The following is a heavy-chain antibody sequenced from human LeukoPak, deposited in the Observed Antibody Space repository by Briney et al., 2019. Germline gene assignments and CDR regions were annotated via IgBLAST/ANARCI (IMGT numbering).Heavy chain of an antibody. Sequence: PGRSLRLSCAASGFSFSSYWMHWVRQAPGKGLVWVSRIKSDGISTTYADSVKGRFTISRDNAKNTLYLQMNSLRAEDTAVYYCVRDRYYGMDVWGQGTTVTVFS. CDR3: VRDRYYGMDV. CDR2: IKSDGIST. J-gene: IGHJ6*02. CDR1: GFSFSSYW. V-gene: IGHV3-74*01.